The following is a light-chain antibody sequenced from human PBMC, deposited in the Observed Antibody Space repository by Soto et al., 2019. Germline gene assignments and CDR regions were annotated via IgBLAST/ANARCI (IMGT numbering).Light chain of an antibody. J-gene: IGKJ1*01. CDR1: QSVSSSY. CDR3: QQKKT. CDR2: GAS. V-gene: IGKV3-20*01. Sequence: EIVLTQSPGTLSLSPGERATLSCRASQSVSSSYLAWYQQKPGQAPRLLIYGASSRATGIPDRFSGSGSGKDFLLTISRREPKDFAVYYCQQKKTFGQGTRVDNK.